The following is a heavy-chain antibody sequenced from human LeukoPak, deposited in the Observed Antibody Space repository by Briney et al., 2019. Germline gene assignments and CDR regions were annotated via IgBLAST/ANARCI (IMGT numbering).Heavy chain of an antibody. Sequence: PSETLSLTCAVFGGSFSGYYWSWIRQPPGKGLEQIGEINHSGSANCNPSLKSRVTISVDTSKNQFSLKFTVTAADTAVYYCAGRDPDIVVDPAGKFEYWGQGALVTVSS. CDR1: GGSFSGYY. CDR3: AGRDPDIVVDPAGKFEY. D-gene: IGHD2-2*01. V-gene: IGHV4-34*01. J-gene: IGHJ4*02. CDR2: INHSGSA.